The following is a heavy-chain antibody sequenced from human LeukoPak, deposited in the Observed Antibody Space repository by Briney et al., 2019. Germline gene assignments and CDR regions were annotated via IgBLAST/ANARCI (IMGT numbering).Heavy chain of an antibody. CDR1: GVSFSGYY. CDR3: ARLSPAAAKGRDY. J-gene: IGHJ4*02. V-gene: IGHV4-34*01. Sequence: SETLSLTCAVYGVSFSGYYWSWLRQPPGKGLEWIGEINHSGSTNYNPSLKSRVTISVDTSKNQFSLKLSSVTAADTAVYYCARLSPAAAKGRDYWGQGTLVTVSS. D-gene: IGHD2-2*01. CDR2: INHSGST.